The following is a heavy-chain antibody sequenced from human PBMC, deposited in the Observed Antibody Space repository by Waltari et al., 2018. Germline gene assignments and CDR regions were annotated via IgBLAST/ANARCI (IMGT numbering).Heavy chain of an antibody. V-gene: IGHV1-2*02. CDR3: GRGRMTLAVRRWDY. CDR1: RYLFSNSY. CDR2: VNPGPCSG. J-gene: IGHJ4*02. D-gene: IGHD6-19*01. Sequence: ALLVQSGAEVKKPGASVKVSFNTSRYLFSNSYLHCVRQAPGQSPECRTTPGQGVRWLVGVNPGPCSGNYALIYRGRVTMSCDSSFNSVVMCLSVLKSDATAVYYCGRGRMTLAVRRWDYRGLGTLVTVSS.